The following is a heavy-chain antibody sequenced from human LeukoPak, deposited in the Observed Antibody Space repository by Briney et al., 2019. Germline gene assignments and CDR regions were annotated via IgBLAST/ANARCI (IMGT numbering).Heavy chain of an antibody. J-gene: IGHJ5*02. CDR1: GGSISSYY. CDR3: ARQGGIQLWSHNWFDP. D-gene: IGHD5-18*01. CDR2: IYTSGST. V-gene: IGHV4-4*09. Sequence: SETLSLTCTVSGGSISSYYWSWIRQPPGKGLEWIGYIYTSGSTNYNPSLKSRVTISVDTSKNQFSLKLSSVTAADTAVYYCARQGGIQLWSHNWFDPWGQGTLVTASS.